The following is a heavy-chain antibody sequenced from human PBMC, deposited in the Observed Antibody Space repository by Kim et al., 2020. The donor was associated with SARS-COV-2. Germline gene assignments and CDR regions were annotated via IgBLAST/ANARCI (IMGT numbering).Heavy chain of an antibody. Sequence: SGPTLVNPTQTLTLTCTFSGFSLSTSGVGVGWIRQPPGKALEWLALIYWDDDKRYSPSLKSRLTITKDTSKNQVVLTMTNMDPVDTATYYCAHALLWFGEFHSNWFDPWGQGTLVTVSS. D-gene: IGHD3-10*01. CDR1: GFSLSTSGVG. V-gene: IGHV2-5*02. CDR2: IYWDDDK. J-gene: IGHJ5*02. CDR3: AHALLWFGEFHSNWFDP.